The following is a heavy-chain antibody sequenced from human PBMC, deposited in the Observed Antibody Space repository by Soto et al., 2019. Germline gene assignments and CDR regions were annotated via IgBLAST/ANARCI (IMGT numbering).Heavy chain of an antibody. CDR2: IYYSGST. CDR3: ARLTPPGSSRWYPAWYFDL. J-gene: IGHJ2*01. CDR1: GGSISSYY. D-gene: IGHD6-13*01. V-gene: IGHV4-59*08. Sequence: QVQLQESGPGLVKPSETLSLTCTVSGGSISSYYWSWLRQPPGKGLEWIGYIYYSGSTNYNPSLKGRVTLSVDPSKNHFSLKLSSVTAADTAVYYCARLTPPGSSRWYPAWYFDLWGRGTLVTVSS.